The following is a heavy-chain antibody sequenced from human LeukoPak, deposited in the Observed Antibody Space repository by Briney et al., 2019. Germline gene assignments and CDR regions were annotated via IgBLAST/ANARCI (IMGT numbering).Heavy chain of an antibody. CDR1: GFTFSSYE. J-gene: IGHJ4*02. CDR3: ARVELLWFGELLGVNDY. Sequence: PGGSLRLSXAASGFTFSSYEMNWVRQAPGKGLEWVSYISSSGSTIYYADSVKGRFTISRDNAKNSLYLQMNSLRAEDTAVYYCARVELLWFGELLGVNDYWGQGTLVTVSS. CDR2: ISSSGSTI. D-gene: IGHD3-10*01. V-gene: IGHV3-48*03.